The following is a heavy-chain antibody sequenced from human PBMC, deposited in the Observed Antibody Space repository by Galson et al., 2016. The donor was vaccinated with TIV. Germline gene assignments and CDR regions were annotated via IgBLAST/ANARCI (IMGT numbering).Heavy chain of an antibody. CDR1: GNIFTRDY. J-gene: IGHJ4*02. D-gene: IGHD7-27*01. CDR2: IDPTYGGT. CDR3: IRDLGRLRDF. Sequence: SVKVSCKASGNIFTRDYVHWVRQAPGQGLEWMGVIDPTYGGTTFAQKFQALVTMTRDTSTSTVYMEVSGLKSDDTADYYCIRDLGRLRDFWGQGTLVTVSS. V-gene: IGHV1-46*03.